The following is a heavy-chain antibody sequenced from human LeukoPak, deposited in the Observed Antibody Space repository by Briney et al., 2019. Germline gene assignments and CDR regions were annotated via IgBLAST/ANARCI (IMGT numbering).Heavy chain of an antibody. Sequence: SETLSLTCTVSGGSISSSSYYWGWIRQPPGKGLEWIGSIYYSGSTYYNPSLKSRVTISVDTSKNQFSLKLSSVTAADTAVYYCARDLISPITIFGVVINWFDPWGQGTLVTVSS. CDR3: ARDLISPITIFGVVINWFDP. J-gene: IGHJ5*02. CDR2: IYYSGST. CDR1: GGSISSSSYY. D-gene: IGHD3-3*01. V-gene: IGHV4-39*07.